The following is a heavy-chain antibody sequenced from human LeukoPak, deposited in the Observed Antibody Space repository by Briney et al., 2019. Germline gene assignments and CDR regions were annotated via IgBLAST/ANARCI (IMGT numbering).Heavy chain of an antibody. J-gene: IGHJ4*02. Sequence: EPSETLSLTCAVYGGSFSGYYWSWIRQPPGKGLEWIGEINHSGSTNYNPSLKSRVTISVDTSKNQFSLKLSSVTAADTAVYYCARDGGSWYGFYWGQGTLVTVSS. CDR3: ARDGGSWYGFY. V-gene: IGHV4-34*01. CDR2: INHSGST. D-gene: IGHD6-13*01. CDR1: GGSFSGYY.